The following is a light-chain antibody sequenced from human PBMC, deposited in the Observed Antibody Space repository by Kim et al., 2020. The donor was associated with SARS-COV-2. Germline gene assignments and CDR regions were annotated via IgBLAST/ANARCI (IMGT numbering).Light chain of an antibody. V-gene: IGKV1-17*01. CDR3: LQHRTYPIT. J-gene: IGKJ5*01. CDR2: GAS. CDR1: QDIGND. Sequence: ASVGDRVTITCRASQDIGNDLGWYQQSPGRDPQRLIYGASNLQSGVTSRFSGSGSESEFTLTINSLQPEDFATYFCLQHRTYPITFGQGTRLEIK.